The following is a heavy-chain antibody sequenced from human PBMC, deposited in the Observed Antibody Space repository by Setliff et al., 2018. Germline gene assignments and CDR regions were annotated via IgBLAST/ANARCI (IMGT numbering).Heavy chain of an antibody. Sequence: GGSLRLSCAASGFTFSTYRMHWVRQAPGKGLEWVAVIWDDGGNKYHADSVKGRFTISRDNSKNTLYLQMNSLRPEDTAVYYCARGNSGGDYWGQGTLVTVSS. J-gene: IGHJ4*02. CDR3: ARGNSGGDY. V-gene: IGHV3-33*08. CDR1: GFTFSTYR. D-gene: IGHD6-25*01. CDR2: IWDDGGNK.